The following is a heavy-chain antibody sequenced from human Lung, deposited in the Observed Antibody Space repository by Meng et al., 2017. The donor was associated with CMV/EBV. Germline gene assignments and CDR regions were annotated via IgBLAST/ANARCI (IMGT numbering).Heavy chain of an antibody. Sequence: ASVXVSCKASGYTFTDHYFHWVRQAPGQGLEWTGWIYPNSGGTHYAQKFQGRLTVTTDTSISTGYMELSSLGSDDTAVYYCARDNDWGPDYWGQGALVTVSS. CDR1: GYTFTDHY. V-gene: IGHV1-2*02. CDR2: IYPNSGGT. CDR3: ARDNDWGPDY. D-gene: IGHD3-9*01. J-gene: IGHJ4*02.